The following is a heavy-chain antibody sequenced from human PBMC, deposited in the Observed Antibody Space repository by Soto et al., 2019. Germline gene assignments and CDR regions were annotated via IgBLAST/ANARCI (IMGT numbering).Heavy chain of an antibody. CDR1: GGSISSYY. J-gene: IGHJ4*02. V-gene: IGHV4-59*01. D-gene: IGHD3-22*01. Sequence: SETLSLTCTVSGGSISSYYWSWIRQPPGKGLEWIGYIYYSGSTNYNPSLKSRVTISVDTSKNQFSLKLSSVTAADTAVYYCARVHYDSSGYYPYYCDYWGQGTLVTVSS. CDR2: IYYSGST. CDR3: ARVHYDSSGYYPYYCDY.